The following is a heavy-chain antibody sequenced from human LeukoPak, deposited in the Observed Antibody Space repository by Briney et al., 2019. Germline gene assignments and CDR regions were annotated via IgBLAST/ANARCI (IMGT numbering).Heavy chain of an antibody. CDR2: IDPDSGGT. CDR3: ARVPGPYTTSRFDY. Sequence: ASVKVSCKTSGYTFTGYYLHWVRQAPGQGLEGMGRIDPDSGGTHYAQKFQVRGTVTRNTSITTVYMELSGLTSDDTAVYYCARVPGPYTTSRFDYWGQGTLVTVSS. D-gene: IGHD2-2*02. J-gene: IGHJ4*02. CDR1: GYTFTGYY. V-gene: IGHV1-2*02.